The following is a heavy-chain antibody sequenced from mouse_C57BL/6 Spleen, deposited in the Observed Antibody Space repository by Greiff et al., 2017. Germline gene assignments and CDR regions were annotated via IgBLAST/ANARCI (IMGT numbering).Heavy chain of an antibody. V-gene: IGHV1-74*01. D-gene: IGHD2-4*01. Sequence: QVQLQQPGAELVKPGASVKVSCKASGYTFTSYWMHWVKPRPGQGLEWIGRIHPSDSDTNYNQKFKGKATLTVDKSSSTAYMQLSSLTSEDSAVYYCAIPYDYDGYYYAMDYWGQGTSVTVSS. CDR1: GYTFTSYW. CDR3: AIPYDYDGYYYAMDY. CDR2: IHPSDSDT. J-gene: IGHJ4*01.